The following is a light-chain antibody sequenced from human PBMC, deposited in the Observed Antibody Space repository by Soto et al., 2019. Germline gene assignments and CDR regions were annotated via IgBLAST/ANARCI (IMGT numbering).Light chain of an antibody. Sequence: IQLTQSPSSLSASVGDRVTITCRASQCISSYLAWYQQKPGKATKLLIYAASTLQSGVPSRFSGSGSGTDFTLTIRSLHPEDFATYYCQKLTSDXRLTCGGGTKV. CDR2: AAS. CDR1: QCISSY. CDR3: QKLTSDXRLT. J-gene: IGKJ4*01. V-gene: IGKV1-9*01.